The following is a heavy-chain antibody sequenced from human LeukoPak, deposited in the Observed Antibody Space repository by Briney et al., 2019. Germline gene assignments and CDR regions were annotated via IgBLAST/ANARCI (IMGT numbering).Heavy chain of an antibody. D-gene: IGHD3-16*01. CDR3: ARDRLYDYVWGSSYWFDP. V-gene: IGHV3-7*01. CDR2: IKQDGREK. Sequence: PGWSLSLSCPASGFTFSRYWMSWFRQAPGKGGDGVANIKQDGREKYYVDSVKGRFTISRDNAKKSLYLQMNSLRAEDTAVYYCARDRLYDYVWGSSYWFDPWGQGTLVTVST. CDR1: GFTFSRYW. J-gene: IGHJ5*02.